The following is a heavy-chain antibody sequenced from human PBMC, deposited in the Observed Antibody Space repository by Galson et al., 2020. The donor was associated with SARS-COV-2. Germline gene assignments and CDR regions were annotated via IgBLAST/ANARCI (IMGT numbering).Heavy chain of an antibody. V-gene: IGHV3-30*03. D-gene: IGHD1-26*01. Sequence: GESLKISCAASGFTFSSYGMHWVRQAPGKGLEWVAVISYDGSNKYYADPVKGRFTISRDNSKNTLYLQMNSLRAEDTAVYYCAACIVGATKREYYYYYGIDVWGQGTTVTVSS. J-gene: IGHJ6*02. CDR2: ISYDGSNK. CDR1: GFTFSSYG. CDR3: AACIVGATKREYYYYYGIDV.